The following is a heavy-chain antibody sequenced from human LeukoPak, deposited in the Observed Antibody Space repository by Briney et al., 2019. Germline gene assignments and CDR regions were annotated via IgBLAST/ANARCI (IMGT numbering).Heavy chain of an antibody. Sequence: ASVKVSCKFSGYSLSELSIHWVRQVPGKGFTWMGGFDPEDVEIVYAQSFQGRVTMTEDTSTDTAYMELSRLTSEDTAVYYCASGFYGAGHFDDDVFDIWGQGTLVTVSS. CDR2: FDPEDVEI. CDR1: GYSLSELS. V-gene: IGHV1-24*01. D-gene: IGHD4/OR15-4a*01. CDR3: ASGFYGAGHFDDDVFDI. J-gene: IGHJ3*02.